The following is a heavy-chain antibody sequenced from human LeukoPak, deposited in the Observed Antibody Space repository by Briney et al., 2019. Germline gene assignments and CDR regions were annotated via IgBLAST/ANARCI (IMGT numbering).Heavy chain of an antibody. D-gene: IGHD2-21*02. CDR2: IYHTGRT. Sequence: PSETLSLTCAVSGYSISSGYYWGWIRQPPGKGLEGIGSIYHTGRTYYNPSLKSRVTISIDTSKNQFSLKLSSVTAADTAVYYCVRDWAHCGGDCYPGYWGQGTLVTVSS. CDR1: GYSISSGYY. J-gene: IGHJ4*02. V-gene: IGHV4-38-2*02. CDR3: VRDWAHCGGDCYPGY.